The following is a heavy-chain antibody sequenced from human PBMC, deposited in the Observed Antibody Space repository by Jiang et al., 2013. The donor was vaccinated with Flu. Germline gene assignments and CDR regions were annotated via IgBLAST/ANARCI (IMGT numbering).Heavy chain of an antibody. J-gene: IGHJ4*02. D-gene: IGHD3-16*01. Sequence: SVKVSCKASGGTFSSYAISWVRQAPGQGLEWMGGIIPIFGTANYAQKFQGRVTITADKSTSTAYMELSSLRSEDTAVYYCAREVWDDNAANYFDYWGQGTLVTVSS. V-gene: IGHV1-69*06. CDR1: GGTFSSYA. CDR2: IIPIFGTA. CDR3: AREVWDDNAANYFDY.